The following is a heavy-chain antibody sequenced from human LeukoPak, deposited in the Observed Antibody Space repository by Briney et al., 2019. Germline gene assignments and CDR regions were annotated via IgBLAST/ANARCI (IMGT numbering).Heavy chain of an antibody. J-gene: IGHJ6*02. CDR2: ISGSGGST. V-gene: IGHV3-23*01. D-gene: IGHD3-10*01. Sequence: GGSLRLSCAASGFTFSSYAMSWVRQAPGKGLEWVSAISGSGGSTYYADSVKGRFTISRDNSKNTLYLQMNSLRAEDTAVYYCAKDRERWGAITMVRGPRAYGMDVWGQGTTVTVSS. CDR3: AKDRERWGAITMVRGPRAYGMDV. CDR1: GFTFSSYA.